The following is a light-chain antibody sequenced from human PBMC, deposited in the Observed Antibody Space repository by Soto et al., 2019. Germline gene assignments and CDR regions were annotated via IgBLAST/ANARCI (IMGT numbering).Light chain of an antibody. V-gene: IGKV3-20*01. J-gene: IGKJ5*01. CDR3: QQYGSSPIT. CDR1: QSVGSNY. Sequence: EIVLTQSPGTLSLSPGERATLYFSASQSVGSNYLAWYQQKPGQAPRLLIYGASTRATGIPDRFSGSGSGTDFTLTISRLEPEDFAVYYCQQYGSSPITFGQGTRLEIK. CDR2: GAS.